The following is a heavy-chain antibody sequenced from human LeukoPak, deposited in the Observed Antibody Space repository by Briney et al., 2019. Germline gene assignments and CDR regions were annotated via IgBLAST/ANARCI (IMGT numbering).Heavy chain of an antibody. D-gene: IGHD4-23*01. V-gene: IGHV4-39*01. J-gene: IGHJ4*02. CDR3: ARLISDRVTVVTHFDY. CDR1: GGSISSSSYY. CDR2: IYYSGST. Sequence: PSETLSLNCTVSGGSISSSSYYWGWIRQPPGKGLEWIGSIYYSGSTYYNPSLKSRVTISVDTSKNQFSLKLSSVTAADTAVYYCARLISDRVTVVTHFDYWGQGTLVTVSS.